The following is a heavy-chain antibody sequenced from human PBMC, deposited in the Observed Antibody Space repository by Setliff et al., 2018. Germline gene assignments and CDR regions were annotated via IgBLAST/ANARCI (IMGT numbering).Heavy chain of an antibody. V-gene: IGHV1-69*13. Sequence: SVKVSCKVSGDTFRSYALTWVRQAPGQGLEWMGGVIPMSTTPRYAQKFQGRITITADESTRTVYMELTSLRSEDTAVYYCARDENCSGGTCHIYYHHGMDVWGQGTTGTSP. D-gene: IGHD2-15*01. CDR3: ARDENCSGGTCHIYYHHGMDV. CDR1: GDTFRSYA. CDR2: VIPMSTTP. J-gene: IGHJ6*02.